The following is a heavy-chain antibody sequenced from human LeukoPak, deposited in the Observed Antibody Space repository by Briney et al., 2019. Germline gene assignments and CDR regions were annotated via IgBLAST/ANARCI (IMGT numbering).Heavy chain of an antibody. Sequence: GASVKVSCKASGYTFTSYYMHWGRQAPGHGLEWMGRINPSGGSTSYAQKFQGRVTMTRDMSTSTVYMELSSLRSEDTAVYYCARDLSSGYDLDYWGQGTLVTVSS. CDR1: GYTFTSYY. CDR2: INPSGGST. J-gene: IGHJ4*02. CDR3: ARDLSSGYDLDY. V-gene: IGHV1-46*01. D-gene: IGHD5-12*01.